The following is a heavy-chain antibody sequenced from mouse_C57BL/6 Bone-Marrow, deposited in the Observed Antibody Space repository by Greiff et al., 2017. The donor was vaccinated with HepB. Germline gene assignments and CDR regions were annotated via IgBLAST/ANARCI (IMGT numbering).Heavy chain of an antibody. Sequence: QVQLKESGAELVRPGASVKLSCKASGYTFTDYYINWVKQRPGQGLEWIARIYPGSGNTYYNEKFKGKATLTAEKSSSTAYMQRSSLTSEDSAVYFCARETVVATNFDYWGQGTTLTVSS. D-gene: IGHD1-1*01. V-gene: IGHV1-76*01. CDR3: ARETVVATNFDY. CDR1: GYTFTDYY. J-gene: IGHJ2*01. CDR2: IYPGSGNT.